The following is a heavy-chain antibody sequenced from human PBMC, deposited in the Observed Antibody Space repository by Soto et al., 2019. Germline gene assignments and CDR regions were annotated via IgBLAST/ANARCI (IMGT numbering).Heavy chain of an antibody. V-gene: IGHV4-61*01. J-gene: IGHJ1*01. CDR1: DDSLSSPSYY. CDR3: GRGGDAHKMGRH. D-gene: IGHD2-2*01. CDR2: VHFRGSL. Sequence: QVQLQESGPGLVKPSETLALICSVSDDSLSSPSYYWSWIRQPPGRGLEGIGFVHFRGSLYYDASPRNRAIMSVDTSRRQISLKLTPVTAADTAVYFCGRGGDAHKMGRHWGQGTLVTVSS.